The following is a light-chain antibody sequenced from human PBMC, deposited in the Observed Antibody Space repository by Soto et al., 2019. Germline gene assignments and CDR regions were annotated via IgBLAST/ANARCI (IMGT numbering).Light chain of an antibody. CDR1: QTVSSF. CDR2: DAS. J-gene: IGKJ3*01. CDR3: QQRSNWPPL. Sequence: EIVLTQSPATLSLSPGERATLSCRASQTVSSFLAWYQQKPGQAPRLLIYDASNRATGIPARFSGSGSGTDVTLTISSREPEDCAVYYCQQRSNWPPLFGPGTKVDIK. V-gene: IGKV3-11*01.